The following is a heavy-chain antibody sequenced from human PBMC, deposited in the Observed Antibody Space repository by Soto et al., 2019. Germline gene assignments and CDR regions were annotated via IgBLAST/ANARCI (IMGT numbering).Heavy chain of an antibody. V-gene: IGHV4-59*01. CDR1: CPSIPDSY. CDR2: LYNTGST. Sequence: SVTLSLISPFPCPSIPDSYLRWIHHSPGKGLEWIVYLYNTGSTIYNPSLKSRVTISVDTSKNQFSLKMNSVTAADTAVYYCARDLWGYCGVDCYPLDVWGQGTTVS. J-gene: IGHJ6*02. CDR3: ARDLWGYCGVDCYPLDV. D-gene: IGHD2-21*02.